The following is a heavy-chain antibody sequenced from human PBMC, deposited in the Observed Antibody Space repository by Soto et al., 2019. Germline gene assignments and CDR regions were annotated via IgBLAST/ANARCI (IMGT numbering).Heavy chain of an antibody. CDR1: GYSFTSYW. Sequence: PGESLKISCKGSGYSFTSYWIGWVRQMPGKGLEWMGIIYPDDSDTRYSPSFQGQVIMSADKSISTAYLQWSSLKASDSAMYYCARQGKYNYGSNDYWGQGTLVTVSP. CDR2: IYPDDSDT. J-gene: IGHJ4*02. D-gene: IGHD5-18*01. CDR3: ARQGKYNYGSNDY. V-gene: IGHV5-51*01.